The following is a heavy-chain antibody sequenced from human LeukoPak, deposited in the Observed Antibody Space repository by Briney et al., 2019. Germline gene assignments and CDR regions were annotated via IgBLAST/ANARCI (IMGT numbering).Heavy chain of an antibody. V-gene: IGHV3-23*01. CDR1: GFTFSSYA. J-gene: IGHJ4*02. D-gene: IGHD2-21*01. Sequence: GGSLRLSCAASGFTFSSYAMSWVRQAPGKGLEWVSAISGSGGSTYYADSVKGRFTISRDNSKNTLYLQMNSLGAEDTAVYYCAKSAGIVVVGRHDYWGQGTLVTVSS. CDR3: AKSAGIVVVGRHDY. CDR2: ISGSGGST.